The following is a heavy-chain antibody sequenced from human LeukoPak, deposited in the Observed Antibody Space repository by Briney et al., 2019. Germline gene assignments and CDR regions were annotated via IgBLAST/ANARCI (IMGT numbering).Heavy chain of an antibody. CDR2: IDPSDSYT. V-gene: IGHV5-10-1*01. CDR1: GYSFTSYW. D-gene: IGHD6-13*01. J-gene: IGHJ4*02. CDR3: ARSSGSSWSSYDY. Sequence: GESLKISCKGSGYSFTSYWISWMRQMPGKGLEWMGRIDPSDSYTNYSPSFQGHVTISADKSISTAYLQWSSLKASDTAMYYCARSSGSSWSSYDYWGQGTLVTVSS.